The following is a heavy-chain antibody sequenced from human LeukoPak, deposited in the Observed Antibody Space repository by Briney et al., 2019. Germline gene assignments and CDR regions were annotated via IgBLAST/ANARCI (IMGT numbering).Heavy chain of an antibody. Sequence: PGGSLRLSCTASGFTFSNYWMSWVRQAPGKGLEWVANIKQDGSVQYYVDSVKGRFTISRDNAKNSLYLQMNGLRAEDTAVYYCARKWAVAGSSYFDYWGQGTPVTVSS. CDR2: IKQDGSVQ. V-gene: IGHV3-7*03. J-gene: IGHJ4*02. CDR1: GFTFSNYW. D-gene: IGHD6-19*01. CDR3: ARKWAVAGSSYFDY.